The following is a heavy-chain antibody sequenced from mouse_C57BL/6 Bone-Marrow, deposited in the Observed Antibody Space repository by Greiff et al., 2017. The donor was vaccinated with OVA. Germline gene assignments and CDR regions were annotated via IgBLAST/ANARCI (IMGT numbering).Heavy chain of an antibody. J-gene: IGHJ3*01. CDR3: ACSYYYGSSHRAWFAY. V-gene: IGHV1-72*01. Sequence: QVQLKQPGAALVKPGASVTLSCKASGYTFTSYWMHWVKQRPGRGLEWIGRIDPNSGGTKYNEKFKSKATLTVDKPSSPAYMQLSLQTSGDSAVYYCACSYYYGSSHRAWFAYWGQGTLVTVSA. CDR1: GYTFTSYW. CDR2: IDPNSGGT. D-gene: IGHD1-1*01.